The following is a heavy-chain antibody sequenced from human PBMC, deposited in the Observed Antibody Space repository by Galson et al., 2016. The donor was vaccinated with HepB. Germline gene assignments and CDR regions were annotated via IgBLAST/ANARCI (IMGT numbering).Heavy chain of an antibody. CDR3: AREDYDLWNEQSQYYFDY. D-gene: IGHD3-3*01. CDR2: ISGYNGKI. Sequence: SVKVSCKASGYTFTTYGISWVRQAPGQGLEWLAWISGYNGKINYAQEVQGRLTLTTDTATSTAYMEMRSLRSDDTAVYYCAREDYDLWNEQSQYYFDYWGQGTLVTVSS. CDR1: GYTFTTYG. V-gene: IGHV1-18*01. J-gene: IGHJ4*02.